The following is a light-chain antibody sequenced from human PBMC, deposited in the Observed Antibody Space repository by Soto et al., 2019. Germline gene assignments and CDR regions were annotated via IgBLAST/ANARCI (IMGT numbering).Light chain of an antibody. CDR3: NSYTSSSTFV. J-gene: IGLJ1*01. V-gene: IGLV2-14*01. CDR1: RSDVGGYNY. Sequence: QSALTQPASVSGSPGQSITISCTGTRSDVGGYNYVSWYQQHPGKAPKLMIYGVTNRPSGVSSRFSGSRSGNTASLTISGLQAEDEAEYFWNSYTSSSTFVFGTGTKLTVL. CDR2: GVT.